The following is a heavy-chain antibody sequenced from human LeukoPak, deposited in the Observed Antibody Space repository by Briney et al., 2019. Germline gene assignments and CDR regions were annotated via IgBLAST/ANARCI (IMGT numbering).Heavy chain of an antibody. CDR3: ARHAGSSGWYRALFDY. CDR1: GDSISSSFYY. J-gene: IGHJ4*02. CDR2: IYYSGST. V-gene: IGHV4-39*01. D-gene: IGHD6-19*01. Sequence: SETLSLTCTVSGDSISSSFYYWGWIRQPPGKGLGWIGDIYYSGSTYYNPSLKSRVTISVDTSKNQFSLKLSSVTAADTAVYYCARHAGSSGWYRALFDYWGQGTVVTVSS.